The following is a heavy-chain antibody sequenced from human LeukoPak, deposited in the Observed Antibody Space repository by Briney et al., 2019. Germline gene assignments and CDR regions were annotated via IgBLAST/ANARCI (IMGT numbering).Heavy chain of an antibody. J-gene: IGHJ6*04. CDR3: ARDQGTSYYGMDV. CDR1: GFTFNIYC. CDR2: KKQDGNEK. Sequence: GGTRSLPQASSGFTFNIYCMSGAPEPPGRGWGWGTNKKQDGNEKYHADSVKGRFNISRDNDKNSLYLQMNSMRAEDTAVYYCARDQGTSYYGMDVWGKGTTVTVSS. V-gene: IGHV3-7*03. D-gene: IGHD2-2*01.